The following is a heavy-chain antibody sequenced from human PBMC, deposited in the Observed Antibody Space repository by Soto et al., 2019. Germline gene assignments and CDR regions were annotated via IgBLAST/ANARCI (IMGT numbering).Heavy chain of an antibody. CDR3: ARGLWVSSSSEYYFYGMDV. Sequence: QVQLQQWGAGLLKPSETLSLTCAVYGGSFSGYYWSWIRQPPGKGLEWIGELYHSGSTNYNPSLKSRITISVDTSKNQFSLKLSSVTAADTAVYYCARGLWVSSSSEYYFYGMDVWGQGTTVTVSS. J-gene: IGHJ6*02. D-gene: IGHD6-6*01. CDR2: LYHSGST. CDR1: GGSFSGYY. V-gene: IGHV4-34*01.